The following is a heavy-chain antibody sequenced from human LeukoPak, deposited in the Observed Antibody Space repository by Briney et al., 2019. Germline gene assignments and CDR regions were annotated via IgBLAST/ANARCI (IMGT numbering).Heavy chain of an antibody. Sequence: GGSLRLSCAASGFTFSDYYMSWIRQAPGKGLEWVSYISSSGSTIYYADSVKGRFTISRDNAKNSLYLRMNSLRAEDTAVYYCARVLLWFDYYMDVWGKGTTVTVSS. CDR1: GFTFSDYY. V-gene: IGHV3-11*04. CDR3: ARVLLWFDYYMDV. CDR2: ISSSGSTI. D-gene: IGHD3-10*01. J-gene: IGHJ6*03.